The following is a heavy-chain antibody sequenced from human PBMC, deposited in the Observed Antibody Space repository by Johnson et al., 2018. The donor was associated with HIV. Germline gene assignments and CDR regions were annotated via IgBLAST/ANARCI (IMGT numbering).Heavy chain of an antibody. Sequence: VHLVESGGGLVQPGGSLRLSCAASGFTFSNYWMSWVRQAPGKGLEWVANIKQDGSDKYYVDSVKGRVTISRDNARNSLYLQMNSLRAEDTAVDYCTTDLRVTTSLSAFDIWGQGTMGTVSS. J-gene: IGHJ3*02. CDR2: IKQDGSDK. CDR1: GFTFSNYW. CDR3: TTDLRVTTSLSAFDI. D-gene: IGHD4-17*01. V-gene: IGHV3-7*03.